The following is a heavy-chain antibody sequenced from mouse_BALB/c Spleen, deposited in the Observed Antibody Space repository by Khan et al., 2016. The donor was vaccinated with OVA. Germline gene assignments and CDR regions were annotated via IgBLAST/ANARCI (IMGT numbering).Heavy chain of an antibody. J-gene: IGHJ3*01. D-gene: IGHD2-1*01. CDR2: INPSNGGT. Sequence: VQLQQSGAELVKPGASVRLSCKASGYTFTSYYLYWVKQRPGQGLEWIGDINPSNGGTNFNEKFKSKAPLTVDKSSSTAYMQLSSLTSEDSAVYYWTRSGYGTFAYWGQGTLVTVSA. CDR3: TRSGYGTFAY. CDR1: GYTFTSYY. V-gene: IGHV1S81*02.